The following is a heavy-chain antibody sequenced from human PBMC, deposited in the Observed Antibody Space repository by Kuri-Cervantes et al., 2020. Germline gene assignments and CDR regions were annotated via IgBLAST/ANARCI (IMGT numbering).Heavy chain of an antibody. CDR1: GGSFSGYY. J-gene: IGHJ4*02. CDR3: ASMAEQSYYFDY. CDR2: IYHSGST. V-gene: IGHV4-34*01. D-gene: IGHD1/OR15-1a*01. Sequence: GSLRLSCAVYGGSFSGYYWSWIRQPPGKGLEWIGSIYHSGSTYYNPSLKSRVTISVDTSKNQFSLKLSSVTAADTAVYYCASMAEQSYYFDYWGQGTLVTVSS.